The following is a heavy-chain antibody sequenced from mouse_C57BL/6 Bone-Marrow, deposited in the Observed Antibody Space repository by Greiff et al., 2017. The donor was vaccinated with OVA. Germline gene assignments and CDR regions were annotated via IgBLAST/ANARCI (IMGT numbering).Heavy chain of an antibody. Sequence: VQGVESGAELVRPGTSVKMSCKASGYTFTNYWIGWAKQRPGHGLEWIGDIYPGGGYTNYNEKFKGKATLTADKSSSTAYMQFSSLTSEDSAIYYCARSRDGYYWYFDVWGTGTTVTVSS. CDR2: IYPGGGYT. V-gene: IGHV1-63*01. CDR3: ARSRDGYYWYFDV. CDR1: GYTFTNYW. J-gene: IGHJ1*03. D-gene: IGHD2-3*01.